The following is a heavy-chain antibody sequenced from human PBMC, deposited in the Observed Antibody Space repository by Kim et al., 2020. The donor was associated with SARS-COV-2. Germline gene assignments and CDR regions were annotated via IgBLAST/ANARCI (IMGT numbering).Heavy chain of an antibody. CDR3: ATNLAAAGVV. Sequence: DKTYYVECVKGRLTISRDNSKRTLYLQMSSLRVEDTAVYYCATNLAAAGVVWGQGTLVTVSS. V-gene: IGHV3-66*01. CDR2: DKT. D-gene: IGHD6-13*01. J-gene: IGHJ4*02.